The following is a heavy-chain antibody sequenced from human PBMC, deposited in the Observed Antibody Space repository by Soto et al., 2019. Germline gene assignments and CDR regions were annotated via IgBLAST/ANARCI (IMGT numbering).Heavy chain of an antibody. Sequence: SGPTLVKPTQTLTLTCTFSGFSLSTSGVGVGWIRQPPGKALEWLALIYWDDDKRYSPSLKSRLTITKDNSKNQVVLTMTNMDPVDTATYYCAHRRNGDYPYYFDYWGQGTLVTVSS. J-gene: IGHJ4*02. V-gene: IGHV2-5*02. D-gene: IGHD4-17*01. CDR3: AHRRNGDYPYYFDY. CDR2: IYWDDDK. CDR1: GFSLSTSGVG.